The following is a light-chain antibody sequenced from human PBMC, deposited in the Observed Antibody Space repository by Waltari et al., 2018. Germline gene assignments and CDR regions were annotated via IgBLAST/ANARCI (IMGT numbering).Light chain of an antibody. V-gene: IGKV3-11*01. Sequence: EIVLTQSPATLSSSPGERATLACRASQSVSSYLAWYQQKPGQAPRLLIYDASNRATGIPARFSGSGSGTDFTLTISSLGPEDFAVYYCQQRSNWPLTFGGGTKVEIK. J-gene: IGKJ4*01. CDR3: QQRSNWPLT. CDR2: DAS. CDR1: QSVSSY.